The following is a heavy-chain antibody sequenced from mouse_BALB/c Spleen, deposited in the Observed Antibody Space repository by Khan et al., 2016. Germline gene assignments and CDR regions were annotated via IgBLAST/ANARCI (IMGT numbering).Heavy chain of an antibody. D-gene: IGHD2-3*01. Sequence: QVQLKESGPGLVAPSQSLSITCTVSGFSLTSYGVHWVRQPPGKGLEWLVVIWSDGSTTYTSALKSRLSISKDNSKSQVFLKMNNHQNDDTAMDNCARRDDGVGDMDYWGQGASVTVSS. V-gene: IGHV2-6*02. J-gene: IGHJ4*01. CDR2: IWSDGST. CDR3: ARRDDGVGDMDY. CDR1: GFSLTSYG.